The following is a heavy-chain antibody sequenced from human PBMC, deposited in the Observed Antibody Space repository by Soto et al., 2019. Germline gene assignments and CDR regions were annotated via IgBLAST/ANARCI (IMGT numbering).Heavy chain of an antibody. V-gene: IGHV4-31*03. D-gene: IGHD3-22*01. CDR3: ARGGHISKYYYDSSGYYGTGNWFDP. Sequence: SETLSLTCTVSGGSISSGGYYWSWIRQHPGKGLEWIGYIYYSGSTYYNPSLKSRVTISVDTSKNQFSLKLSSVTAADKAVYYCARGGHISKYYYDSSGYYGTGNWFDPWGQGTLVTVSS. J-gene: IGHJ5*02. CDR2: IYYSGST. CDR1: GGSISSGGYY.